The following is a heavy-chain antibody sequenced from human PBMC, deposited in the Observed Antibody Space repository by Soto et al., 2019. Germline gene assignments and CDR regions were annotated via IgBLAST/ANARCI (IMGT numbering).Heavy chain of an antibody. CDR3: ARVGARYDNSCYYLAEYYYGMDV. V-gene: IGHV3-48*03. J-gene: IGHJ6*02. CDR2: ISSSGSTI. D-gene: IGHD3-22*01. Sequence: GGSLRLSCAASGFTFSSYEMNWVRQAPGKGQEWVSYISSSGSTIYYADSVKGRFTISRDNAKNSLYLQMNSLRAEDTAVYYCARVGARYDNSCYYLAEYYYGMDVWGQGTTVTVSS. CDR1: GFTFSSYE.